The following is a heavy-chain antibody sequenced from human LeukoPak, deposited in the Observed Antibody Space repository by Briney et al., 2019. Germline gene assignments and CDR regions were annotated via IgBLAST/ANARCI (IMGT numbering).Heavy chain of an antibody. CDR3: ASGTVRGVIRQYFQH. CDR2: IYPGDSDT. J-gene: IGHJ1*01. V-gene: IGHV5-51*01. Sequence: GESLKISCKGSGYSFTSYWIGWVRQMPGKGLEWMGIIYPGDSDTRYSPSFQGQVTISADKSISTAYLQWSSLKASDTAMYYCASGTVRGVIRQYFQHWGQGTLVTVSS. D-gene: IGHD3-10*01. CDR1: GYSFTSYW.